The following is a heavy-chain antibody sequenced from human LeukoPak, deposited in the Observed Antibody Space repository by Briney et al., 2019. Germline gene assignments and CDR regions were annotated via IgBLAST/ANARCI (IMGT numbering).Heavy chain of an antibody. CDR3: ARDPSTTATTSSNWFDP. Sequence: ASVKVSCKASGYTFTSYYMHWVRQAPGQGLEWMGRINPNSGGTNYAQKFQGRVTMTRDTSISTAYMELSRLRSDDTAVYYCARDPSTTATTSSNWFDPWGQGTLVTVSS. CDR2: INPNSGGT. V-gene: IGHV1-2*06. J-gene: IGHJ5*02. CDR1: GYTFTSYY. D-gene: IGHD4-11*01.